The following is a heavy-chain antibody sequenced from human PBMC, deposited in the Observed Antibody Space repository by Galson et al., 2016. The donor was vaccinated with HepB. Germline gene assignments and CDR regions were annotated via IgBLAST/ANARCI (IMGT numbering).Heavy chain of an antibody. J-gene: IGHJ4*02. V-gene: IGHV1-18*01. D-gene: IGHD3-10*01. CDR1: GYTFTNFG. Sequence: SVKVSCKASGYTFTNFGITWVRQAPGQELEWMGWISAYYGTTYYDQKFQGRVTLTTDSSATTGYMDLRSLRSDDPAVYYCARALYGAGSFSDYWGQGTLVTVSS. CDR3: ARALYGAGSFSDY. CDR2: ISAYYGTT.